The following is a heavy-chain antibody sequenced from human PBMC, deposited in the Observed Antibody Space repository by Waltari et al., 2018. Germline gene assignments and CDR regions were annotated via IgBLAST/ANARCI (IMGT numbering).Heavy chain of an antibody. CDR3: ARERGGVYYDYVWGSYRVDY. Sequence: QVQLQESGPGLVKPSETLSLTCAVSGYSISSGYYWGWIRQPPGKGREWIGSIYHSGSTYYNPSLKSRVTISVDTSKNQFSLKLSSVTAADTAVYYCARERGGVYYDYVWGSYRVDYWGQGTLVTVSS. D-gene: IGHD3-16*02. CDR2: IYHSGST. J-gene: IGHJ4*02. CDR1: GYSISSGYY. V-gene: IGHV4-38-2*02.